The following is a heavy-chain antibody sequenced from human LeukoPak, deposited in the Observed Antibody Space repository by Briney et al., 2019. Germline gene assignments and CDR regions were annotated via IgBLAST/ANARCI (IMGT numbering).Heavy chain of an antibody. CDR2: ISWNSGSI. Sequence: GGSLRLSCAASGFTFDDYAMHWVRQAPGKGLEWVSGISWNSGSIGYADSVKGRFTISRDNAKNSLYLQMNSLRAEDMALYYCAKDFYYYDSDGAFDIWGQGTMVTVSS. CDR1: GFTFDDYA. J-gene: IGHJ3*02. D-gene: IGHD3-22*01. V-gene: IGHV3-9*03. CDR3: AKDFYYYDSDGAFDI.